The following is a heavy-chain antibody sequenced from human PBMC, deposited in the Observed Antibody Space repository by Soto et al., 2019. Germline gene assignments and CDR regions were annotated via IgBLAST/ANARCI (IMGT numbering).Heavy chain of an antibody. V-gene: IGHV4-39*07. CDR2: INHSGST. D-gene: IGHD2-8*01. CDR1: GGSISSSSYY. Sequence: SETLSLTCTVSGGSISSSSYYWGWIRQPPGKGLEWIGEINHSGSTNSNPSLKSRVTISVDTSNNQFSLKLNSVTAADTAVYYCARGRGIVPFWYFDLWGRGTLVTVSS. J-gene: IGHJ2*01. CDR3: ARGRGIVPFWYFDL.